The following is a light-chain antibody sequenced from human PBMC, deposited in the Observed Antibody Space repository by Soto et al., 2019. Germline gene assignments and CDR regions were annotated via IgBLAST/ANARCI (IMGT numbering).Light chain of an antibody. Sequence: EIVLTQSPATLSLSPGDRASLSCKASQSIDHYLAWYQQKPGQGPRLLIYDASHRAAGIPARFTCSGSGTDSPLTISSLEPEDFAVYYCRQRRARPPFTFGQGTNLDIK. CDR3: RQRRARPPFT. CDR1: QSIDHY. CDR2: DAS. J-gene: IGKJ2*01. V-gene: IGKV3-11*01.